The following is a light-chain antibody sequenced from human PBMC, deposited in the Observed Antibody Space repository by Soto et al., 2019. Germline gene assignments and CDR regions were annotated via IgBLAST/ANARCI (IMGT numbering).Light chain of an antibody. J-gene: IGKJ5*01. Sequence: ETVMTQSPVTLSVSPGDTATLSCRASQRVSNHFAWYQQKPGQAPRLLIYAASTRAAGVPVRFSGSGSGTEFTLTISSLQSEDFAVYYCQQYNNWPPITFGQGTRLEIK. CDR1: QRVSNH. CDR2: AAS. CDR3: QQYNNWPPIT. V-gene: IGKV3-15*01.